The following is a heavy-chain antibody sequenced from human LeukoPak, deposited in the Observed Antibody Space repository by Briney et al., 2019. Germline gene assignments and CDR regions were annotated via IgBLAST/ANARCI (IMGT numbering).Heavy chain of an antibody. CDR3: ARVGRGSWYDVGYYFDY. CDR2: IYYSGST. J-gene: IGHJ4*02. V-gene: IGHV4-59*01. CDR1: GGSISSYY. D-gene: IGHD6-13*01. Sequence: SETLSLTCTVSGGSISSYYWSWIRQPPGKGLEWIGYIYYSGSTNYNPSLKSRVTISVDTSKNQFSLKLSSVTAADTAVYYCARVGRGSWYDVGYYFDYWGQGTLVTVSS.